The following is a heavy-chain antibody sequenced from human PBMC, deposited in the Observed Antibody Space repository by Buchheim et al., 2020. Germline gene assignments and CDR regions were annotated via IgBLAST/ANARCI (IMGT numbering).Heavy chain of an antibody. CDR1: GFTFSSYW. Sequence: EVQLVESGGGLVQPGGSLRLSCAASGFTFSSYWMSWVRQAPGKGLEWVANIKQDGSEKYYVDSVKGRFTISSDNAKNSLYLQMNSLRAEDTAVYYCARGPYYDFWSGYDEYFQHWGQGTL. J-gene: IGHJ1*01. CDR3: ARGPYYDFWSGYDEYFQH. V-gene: IGHV3-7*04. D-gene: IGHD3-3*01. CDR2: IKQDGSEK.